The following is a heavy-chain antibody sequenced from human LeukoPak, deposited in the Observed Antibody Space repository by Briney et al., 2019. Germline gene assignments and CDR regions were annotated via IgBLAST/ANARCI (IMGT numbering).Heavy chain of an antibody. V-gene: IGHV4-59*08. CDR1: GGSISSYY. D-gene: IGHD5-24*01. CDR3: ARRDGYNAAGAFDI. Sequence: SETLSLTCTVSGGSISSYYWSWIRQPPGKGLEWIGYIYYSGSTNYNPSLKSRVTISVDTSKNQFSLKLSSVTAADTAVYYCARRDGYNAAGAFDIWGQGTMVTVSS. J-gene: IGHJ3*02. CDR2: IYYSGST.